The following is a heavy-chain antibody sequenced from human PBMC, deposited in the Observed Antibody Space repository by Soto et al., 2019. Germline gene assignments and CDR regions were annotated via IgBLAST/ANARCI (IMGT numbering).Heavy chain of an antibody. CDR3: ARGEGYNWNDDYYYYGMDV. CDR2: IIPIFGTA. J-gene: IGHJ6*02. V-gene: IGHV1-69*13. CDR1: GCTFSSYA. Sequence: GASVKVSCKASGCTFSSYAISWVRQAPGQGLEWMGGIIPIFGTANYAQKFQGRVTITADESTSTAYMELSSLRSEDTAVYYCARGEGYNWNDDYYYYGMDVWGQGTTVTVSS. D-gene: IGHD1-1*01.